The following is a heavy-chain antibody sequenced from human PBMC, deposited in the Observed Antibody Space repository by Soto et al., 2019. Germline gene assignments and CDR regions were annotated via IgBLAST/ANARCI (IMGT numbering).Heavy chain of an antibody. CDR3: AREDYRLLSGGFDY. CDR2: IYSGGST. CDR1: GFTVSSSY. V-gene: IGHV3-66*01. J-gene: IGHJ4*02. D-gene: IGHD2-2*01. Sequence: GGSLRLSCVASGFTVSSSYMSWVRQAPGKGLEWVSVIYSGGSTFYADSVKGRFTISRDNSKNTLYVQMNNLRAEDTAVYYCAREDYRLLSGGFDYWGQGTLVTVSS.